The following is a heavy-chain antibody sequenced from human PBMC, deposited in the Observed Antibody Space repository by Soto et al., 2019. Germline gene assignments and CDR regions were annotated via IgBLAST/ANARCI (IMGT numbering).Heavy chain of an antibody. D-gene: IGHD6-19*01. CDR3: AKDCIAVAGFNGMDV. V-gene: IGHV3-9*01. Sequence: EVQLVESGGGLVQPGRSLRLSCAASGFKFDDYAMHWVRQAPGKGLEWVAGISWNSGGIVYADSVKGRFTISRDNAKRSLSLQMNSLRAEDTAFHYCAKDCIAVAGFNGMDVWGQGTTVTVSS. CDR1: GFKFDDYA. CDR2: ISWNSGGI. J-gene: IGHJ6*02.